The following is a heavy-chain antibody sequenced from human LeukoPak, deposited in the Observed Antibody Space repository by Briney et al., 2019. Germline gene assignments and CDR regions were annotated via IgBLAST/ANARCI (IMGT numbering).Heavy chain of an antibody. D-gene: IGHD3-10*01. J-gene: IGHJ5*02. CDR3: ARGGYYGSGNDFRFDP. CDR1: GGSISSYY. CDR2: IHYTGST. V-gene: IGHV4-59*01. Sequence: SETLSLTCTVSGGSISSYYWSWIRQSPGKGLECIGYIHYTGSTNYNPSLKSRVTISVETSKNQFSLKLKSATAADTAVYYCARGGYYGSGNDFRFDPWGQGTLVTVSS.